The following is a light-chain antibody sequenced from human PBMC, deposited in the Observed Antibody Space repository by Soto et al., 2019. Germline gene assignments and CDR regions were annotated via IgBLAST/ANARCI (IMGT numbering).Light chain of an antibody. Sequence: QSALTQPASVSGSPGQSITISCTGTSSDVGSYNLVSWYQQHPGKAPKLMIYEGSKRPSGVSNRFSGSKSGNTASLTISGLQAEDEADYYCCSSAGSGTYVFGTGTKLTVL. CDR1: SSDVGSYNL. CDR2: EGS. CDR3: CSSAGSGTYV. V-gene: IGLV2-23*01. J-gene: IGLJ1*01.